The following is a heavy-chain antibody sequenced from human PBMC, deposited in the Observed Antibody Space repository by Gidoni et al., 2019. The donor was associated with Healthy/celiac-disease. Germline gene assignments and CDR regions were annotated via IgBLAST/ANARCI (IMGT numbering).Heavy chain of an antibody. J-gene: IGHJ6*02. V-gene: IGHV3-30*18. D-gene: IGHD6-6*01. CDR3: AKGDSSSLYYYYGMDV. CDR2: ISYDGSNK. Sequence: APGKGLEWVAVISYDGSNKYYADSVKGRFTISRDNSTDTLYLQMNSLRAEDTAVYYCAKGDSSSLYYYYGMDVWGQGTTVTVSS.